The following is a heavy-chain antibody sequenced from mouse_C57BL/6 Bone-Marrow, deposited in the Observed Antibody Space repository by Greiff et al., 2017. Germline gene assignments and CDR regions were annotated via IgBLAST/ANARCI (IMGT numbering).Heavy chain of an antibody. J-gene: IGHJ3*01. V-gene: IGHV1-81*01. CDR3: AKYDSGWFAY. CDR2: IYPRSGNT. D-gene: IGHD2-4*01. CDR1: GYTFTSYG. Sequence: QVQLKQSGAELARPGASVKLSCKASGYTFTSYGISWVKQRTGQGLEWIGEIYPRSGNTYYNEKFKGKATLTADKSSSTAYMELRSLTSEDSAVYFCAKYDSGWFAYWGQGTLVTVSA.